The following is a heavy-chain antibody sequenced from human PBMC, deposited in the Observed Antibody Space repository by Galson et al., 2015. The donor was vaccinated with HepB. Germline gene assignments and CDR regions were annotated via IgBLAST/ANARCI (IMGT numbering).Heavy chain of an antibody. D-gene: IGHD3-10*01. CDR2: ISGNSGCT. Sequence: SLRLSCAATGFTFNNYAMSWVRQTPGKGLEWVSVISGNSGCTYYAGSVKGRFTISRDNSKNTLDLQMNSLRVEDTAVYYCAKQVESLLWNPCDYWGQGTLVTVSS. J-gene: IGHJ4*02. CDR3: AKQVESLLWNPCDY. V-gene: IGHV3-23*01. CDR1: GFTFNNYA.